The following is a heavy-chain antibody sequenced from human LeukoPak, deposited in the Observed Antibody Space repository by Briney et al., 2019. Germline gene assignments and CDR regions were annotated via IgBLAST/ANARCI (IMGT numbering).Heavy chain of an antibody. CDR3: AREGRAAVAYYFQY. J-gene: IGHJ4*02. D-gene: IGHD6-13*01. V-gene: IGHV1-2*02. CDR1: GYTFTGDY. CDR2: INPNSGNT. Sequence: PRASVKVSCKASGYTFTGDYMHWVRQAPGQGLEWMGWINPNSGNTHYAQKFQGRVTMTRDTSISTAYMDLSRLRSDDTAVYFCAREGRAAVAYYFQYWGQGTLVTVSS.